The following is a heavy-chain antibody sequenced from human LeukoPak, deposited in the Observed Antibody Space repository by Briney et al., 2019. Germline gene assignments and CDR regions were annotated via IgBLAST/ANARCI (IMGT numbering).Heavy chain of an antibody. CDR3: GRENGESDY. J-gene: IGHJ4*02. D-gene: IGHD2-8*01. Sequence: GGSLRLSCTAPGFNFNDYSMNWVRQAPGKGLEWVSSISGSSAFIYYAESVKGRFTISRDNAKSSVYLQMNSLRVEDTAVYYCGRENGESDYWGQGTLVTVSS. CDR2: ISGSSAFI. V-gene: IGHV3-21*01. CDR1: GFNFNDYS.